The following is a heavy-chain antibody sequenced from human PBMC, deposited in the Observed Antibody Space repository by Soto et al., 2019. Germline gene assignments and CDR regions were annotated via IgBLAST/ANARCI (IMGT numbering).Heavy chain of an antibody. D-gene: IGHD1-26*01. CDR2: IKSKADGGTT. CDR1: GFTFNNAW. CDR3: TTEAHGGTSHG. J-gene: IGHJ4*02. Sequence: EVQLLESGGGLVQPGGSLRLSCAASGFTFNNAWMTWVRQAPGKGLEWVGHIKSKADGGTTDYAAPVKGRFTISRDDSKNALYVQMYSLRTEDTAVYYCTTEAHGGTSHGWGQGTLVTVSS. V-gene: IGHV3-15*01.